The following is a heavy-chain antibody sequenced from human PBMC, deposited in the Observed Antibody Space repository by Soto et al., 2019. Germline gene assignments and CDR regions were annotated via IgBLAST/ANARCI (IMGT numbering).Heavy chain of an antibody. V-gene: IGHV4-34*01. J-gene: IGHJ6*02. Sequence: PSETLSLTCAVYGGSFSGYYWSWIRQPPGKGLEWIGEINHNGSTNYNPSLKSRVTISVDTSKNQFSLKLSSVTAADTAVYYCARGSPNPYLAIYYYGMDVWGQGTTVTSP. CDR2: INHNGST. CDR3: ARGSPNPYLAIYYYGMDV. D-gene: IGHD2-21*01. CDR1: GGSFSGYY.